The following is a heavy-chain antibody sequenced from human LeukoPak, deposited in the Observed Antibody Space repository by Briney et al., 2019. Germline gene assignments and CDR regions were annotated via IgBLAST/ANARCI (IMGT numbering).Heavy chain of an antibody. CDR2: ISSSGSTI. Sequence: GGSLRLSCAASGFTFSDYYMSWIRQAPGKGLEWVSYISSSGSTIYYADSVKGRFTISRDNAKNSLYLQMNSLRAEDTAVYYCARGIRLLGSTVMNYHFDYWGQGTLVTVSS. V-gene: IGHV3-11*01. CDR3: ARGIRLLGSTVMNYHFDY. D-gene: IGHD3-16*01. J-gene: IGHJ4*02. CDR1: GFTFSDYY.